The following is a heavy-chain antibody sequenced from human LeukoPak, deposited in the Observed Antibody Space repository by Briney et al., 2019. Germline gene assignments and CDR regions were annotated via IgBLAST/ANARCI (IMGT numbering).Heavy chain of an antibody. CDR1: GFTFSSYW. D-gene: IGHD6-13*01. V-gene: IGHV3-7*03. Sequence: GGSLRLSCAASGFTFSSYWMSWVRQAPGKGLEWVANIKQDGSEKYYVDSVKGRFTISRDNAKNSLYLQMNSLRAEDTAVYYCASIAAAGLDAFDIWGQGTMVTVSS. CDR2: IKQDGSEK. J-gene: IGHJ3*02. CDR3: ASIAAAGLDAFDI.